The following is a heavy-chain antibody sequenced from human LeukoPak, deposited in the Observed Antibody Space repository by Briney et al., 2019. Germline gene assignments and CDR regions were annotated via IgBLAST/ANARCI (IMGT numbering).Heavy chain of an antibody. Sequence: SETLSLTCTVSGGSISSSSYYWGWIRQPPGKGLEWIGNIYYSGSTYYNPSLKSRVTISVDTSKNQFSLKLSSVTAADTAVYYCAREMEDKSFRWFGDLKKYYYYYVDVWGKGTTVSISS. J-gene: IGHJ6*03. D-gene: IGHD3-10*01. CDR2: IYYSGST. V-gene: IGHV4-39*07. CDR3: AREMEDKSFRWFGDLKKYYYYYVDV. CDR1: GGSISSSSYY.